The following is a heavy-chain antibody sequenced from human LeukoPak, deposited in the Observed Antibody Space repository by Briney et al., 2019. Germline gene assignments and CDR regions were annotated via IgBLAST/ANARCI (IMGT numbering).Heavy chain of an antibody. D-gene: IGHD3-10*01. J-gene: IGHJ4*02. CDR2: ISSSGSTI. CDR3: ARDSVSYGAGFTFDY. Sequence: PGGSLRLSCAASGFTFSSYEMNWGRQAQGKGMEWVSYISSSGSTIYYADPVKGRFTISRDNAKNSLYLQMHGRRAEDTAVYYCARDSVSYGAGFTFDYWGQGTLVTVSS. CDR1: GFTFSSYE. V-gene: IGHV3-48*03.